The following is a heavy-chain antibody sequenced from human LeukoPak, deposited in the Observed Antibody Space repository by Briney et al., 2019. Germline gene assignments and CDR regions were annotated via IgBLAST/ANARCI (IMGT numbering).Heavy chain of an antibody. CDR3: TKERRGTYYAFES. CDR2: ITSGAGST. CDR1: GFTISDYY. J-gene: IGHJ4*02. V-gene: IGHV3-11*01. D-gene: IGHD3-16*01. Sequence: PGGSLRLSCAASGFTISDYYMSWLRQSPGKGLEWISYITSGAGSTKYADSVKGRFTISRDKAKNSVALQLNSLRAEDTAVYYCTKERRGTYYAFESWGQGTLVTVSS.